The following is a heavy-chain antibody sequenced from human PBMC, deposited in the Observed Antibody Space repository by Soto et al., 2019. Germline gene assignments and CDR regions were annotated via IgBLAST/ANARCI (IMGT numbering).Heavy chain of an antibody. Sequence: GASVKVSCKASGFTFTSSAMQWVRQARGQRLEWIGWIVVGSGNTNYAQKFQGRVTITADESTSTAYMELSSLRSEDTAVYYCARASYYYDSSGYKRDSYYYGMDVWGQGTTVTVSS. CDR3: ARASYYYDSSGYKRDSYYYGMDV. CDR2: IVVGSGNT. V-gene: IGHV1-58*02. J-gene: IGHJ6*02. D-gene: IGHD3-22*01. CDR1: GFTFTSSA.